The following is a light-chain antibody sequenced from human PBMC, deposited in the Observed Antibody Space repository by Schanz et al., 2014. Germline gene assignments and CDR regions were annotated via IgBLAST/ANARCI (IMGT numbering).Light chain of an antibody. CDR2: GAS. V-gene: IGKV3-20*01. J-gene: IGKJ2*01. Sequence: EIVMTQSPGTLSLSPGERATLSCRASQSVSSSYLAWYQQKPGQAPRLLIYGASSRATGIPDRFSGSGSGTEFTLTISSLQPDDFATYYCQQYYIYPYTFGQGTKLEI. CDR1: QSVSSSY. CDR3: QQYYIYPYT.